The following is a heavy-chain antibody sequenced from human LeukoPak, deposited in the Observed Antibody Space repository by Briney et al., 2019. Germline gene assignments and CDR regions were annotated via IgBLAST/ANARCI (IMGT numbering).Heavy chain of an antibody. CDR3: ARVRSVVVPAAIKQLVTDAFDI. J-gene: IGHJ3*02. V-gene: IGHV3-7*01. CDR1: GFTFSSYW. Sequence: PGGSLRLSCAASGFTFSSYWMSWVRQAPGKGLEWVANIKQDGSEKYYVDSVKGRFTISRDNAKNSLYLQMNSLRAEDTAVYYRARVRSVVVPAAIKQLVTDAFDIWGQGTMVTVSS. D-gene: IGHD2-2*02. CDR2: IKQDGSEK.